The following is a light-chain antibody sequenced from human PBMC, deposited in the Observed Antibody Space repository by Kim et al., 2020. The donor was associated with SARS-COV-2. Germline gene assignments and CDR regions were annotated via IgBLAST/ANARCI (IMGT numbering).Light chain of an antibody. Sequence: GQSITITCTGTSKDVGAYNSVFWYQQHPGTVPILIIYDVTKRPSGVSSRFSGFKSDNTASLTISGLQTEDEATYHCSSYTSSSDVIFGGGTQLTVL. CDR3: SSYTSSSDVI. J-gene: IGLJ2*01. CDR1: SKDVGAYNS. V-gene: IGLV2-14*03. CDR2: DVT.